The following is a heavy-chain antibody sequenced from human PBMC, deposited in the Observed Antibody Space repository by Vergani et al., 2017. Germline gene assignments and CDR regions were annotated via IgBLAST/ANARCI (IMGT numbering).Heavy chain of an antibody. D-gene: IGHD2-15*01. V-gene: IGHV4-34*01. CDR1: GGSFSGYY. Sequence: QVQLQQWGAGLLKPSETLSLTCAVYGGSFSGYYWSWIRQPPGKGLEWIGEINHSGSTNYNPSLKSRVTISVATSKNQFSLELSSVTAADTAVYCCARHDIVVVVSNWFDPWGQGTLVTVSS. J-gene: IGHJ5*02. CDR2: INHSGST. CDR3: ARHDIVVVVSNWFDP.